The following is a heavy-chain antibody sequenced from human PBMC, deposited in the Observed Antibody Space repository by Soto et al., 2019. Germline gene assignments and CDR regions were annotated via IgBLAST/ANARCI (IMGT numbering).Heavy chain of an antibody. Sequence: QVQLVQSGAEVKKPGSSVKVSCKASGGTFNIYNINWVRQAPGQGIEWMGGILPIFGTTNYAQRFQGRLTIIADDSTSTAYMELSSLRSEDTAVYYCARDETGDSYYYYYGMDVWGQWTTVTVTS. CDR3: ARDETGDSYYYYYGMDV. CDR1: GGTFNIYN. D-gene: IGHD7-27*01. J-gene: IGHJ6*02. V-gene: IGHV1-69*01. CDR2: ILPIFGTT.